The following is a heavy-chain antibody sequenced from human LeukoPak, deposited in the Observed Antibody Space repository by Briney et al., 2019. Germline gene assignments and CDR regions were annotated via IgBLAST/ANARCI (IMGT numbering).Heavy chain of an antibody. CDR3: ARKGGWGYFDY. D-gene: IGHD7-27*01. J-gene: IGHJ4*02. Sequence: GASVKVSCKASGYTFTSYYIHWVRQAPGQGLEWMGIINPSGSSTSYAQKFQDRVTMTRDTSTSTVYMELSSLRSEDTAVYYCARKGGWGYFDYWGQGTLVTVSS. CDR2: INPSGSST. V-gene: IGHV1-46*01. CDR1: GYTFTSYY.